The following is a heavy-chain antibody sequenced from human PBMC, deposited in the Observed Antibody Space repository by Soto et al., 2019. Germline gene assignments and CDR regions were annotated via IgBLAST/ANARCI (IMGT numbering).Heavy chain of an antibody. Sequence: PGGSLRLSCTASGFTFGDYAMSWFRQAPGKGLEWVGFIRSKAYGGTTEYAASVKGRFTISRDDSKSIAYLQMNGLKTEDTAVYYCTRTLGGFLEWFWYMDVWGLGTTVTVSS. CDR3: TRTLGGFLEWFWYMDV. J-gene: IGHJ6*02. V-gene: IGHV3-49*03. D-gene: IGHD3-3*01. CDR1: GFTFGDYA. CDR2: IRSKAYGGTT.